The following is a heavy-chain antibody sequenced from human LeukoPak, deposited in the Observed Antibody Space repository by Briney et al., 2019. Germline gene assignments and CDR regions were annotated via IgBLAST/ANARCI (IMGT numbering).Heavy chain of an antibody. CDR3: ARDGPHYDFWSGPAY. Sequence: GGSLRLSCAASGFTFSSYWMSWVRQAPGKGLEWVANINGDGSEKYYVDSVKGRFTISRDNAKNSLYLQMDSLRAEDTAVYYCARDGPHYDFWSGPAYWGQGTLVTVSS. CDR1: GFTFSSYW. J-gene: IGHJ4*02. CDR2: INGDGSEK. V-gene: IGHV3-7*05. D-gene: IGHD3-3*01.